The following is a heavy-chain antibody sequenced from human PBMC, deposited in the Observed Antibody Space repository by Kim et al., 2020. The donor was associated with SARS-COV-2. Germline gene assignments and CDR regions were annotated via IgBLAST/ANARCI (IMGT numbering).Heavy chain of an antibody. J-gene: IGHJ6*02. CDR1: GFTFSSYA. CDR2: ISGSGGST. V-gene: IGHV3-23*01. CDR3: AKSERSYYYYGMDV. Sequence: GGSLRLSCAASGFTFSSYAMSWVRQAPGKGLEWVSAISGSGGSTYYADSVKGRFTISRDNSKNTLYLQMNSLRAEDTAVYYCAKSERSYYYYGMDVWGQGTTVTVSS.